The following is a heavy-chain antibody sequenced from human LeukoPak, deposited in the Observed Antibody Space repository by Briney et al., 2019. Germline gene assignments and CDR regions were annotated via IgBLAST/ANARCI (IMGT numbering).Heavy chain of an antibody. D-gene: IGHD3-22*01. J-gene: IGHJ4*02. Sequence: GGSLRLSCAASGFTVSNNYMNWVRQAPGKGLEWVSVIYSGGNTYYADSVKGRFTISRDNSKNTLYLQMSSLRAEDTAMYYCARDLKHYYDSSGSGWGQGTLVTVSS. V-gene: IGHV3-53*01. CDR1: GFTVSNNY. CDR3: ARDLKHYYDSSGSG. CDR2: IYSGGNT.